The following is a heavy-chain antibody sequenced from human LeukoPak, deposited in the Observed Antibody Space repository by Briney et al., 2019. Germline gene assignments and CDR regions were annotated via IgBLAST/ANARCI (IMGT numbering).Heavy chain of an antibody. Sequence: GASVKVSCKVSGYTLTELSMHWVRQAPGKGLEWMGGFDPEDGETIYAQKFQGRVTMTRDMSTSTVYMELSSLRSEDTAVYYCARDGGAGNWNYGRGSSSWYYYYYYMDVWGKGTTVTVSS. V-gene: IGHV1-24*01. CDR2: FDPEDGET. D-gene: IGHD1-7*01. CDR3: ARDGGAGNWNYGRGSSSWYYYYYYMDV. CDR1: GYTLTELS. J-gene: IGHJ6*03.